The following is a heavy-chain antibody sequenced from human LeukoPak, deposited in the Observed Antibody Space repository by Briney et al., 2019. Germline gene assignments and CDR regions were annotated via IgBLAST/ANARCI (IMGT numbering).Heavy chain of an antibody. CDR2: IYPGDSDT. Sequence: HGESLKISCTGSGYSFTSYWIAWVRQMPGKGLEWMGIIYPGDSDTGYSPSLQGQVTMSADKSISTAYLQWSSLKASDTAMYYCARQTTVVTPRAFDIWGQGTMVTVSS. CDR1: GYSFTSYW. J-gene: IGHJ3*02. D-gene: IGHD4-23*01. V-gene: IGHV5-51*01. CDR3: ARQTTVVTPRAFDI.